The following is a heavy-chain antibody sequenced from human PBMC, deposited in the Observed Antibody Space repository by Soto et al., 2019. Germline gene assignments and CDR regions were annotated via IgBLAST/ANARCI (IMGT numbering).Heavy chain of an antibody. V-gene: IGHV5-10-1*01. Sequence: PGESLKISCKGSGYSFTSYWISWVRQMPGKGLEWMGRIDPSDSYTNYSPSFQGHVTISADKSISTAYLQWSSLKASDTAMYYCARHAIVLMVYADEGDYGMEDWGQGTLVTVSS. D-gene: IGHD2-8*01. CDR1: GYSFTSYW. CDR3: ARHAIVLMVYADEGDYGMED. CDR2: IDPSDSYT. J-gene: IGHJ4*02.